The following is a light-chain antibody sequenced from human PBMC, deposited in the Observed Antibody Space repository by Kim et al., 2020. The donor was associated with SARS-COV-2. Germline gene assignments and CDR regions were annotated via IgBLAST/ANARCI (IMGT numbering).Light chain of an antibody. J-gene: IGKJ2*01. CDR3: QQYNGYPYT. CDR2: GAS. V-gene: IGKV1-16*02. CDR1: QGIKNY. Sequence: SASVGDRVTITGRASQGIKNYLAWFQQKPGKAPKSLIYGASSLHSGVPSKFSGSGFGTDFTLTISDLQAEDFASYYCQQYNGYPYTFGQGTKLEI.